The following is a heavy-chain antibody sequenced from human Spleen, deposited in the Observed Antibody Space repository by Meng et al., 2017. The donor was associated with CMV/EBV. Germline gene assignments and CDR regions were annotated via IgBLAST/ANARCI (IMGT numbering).Heavy chain of an antibody. J-gene: IGHJ5*02. V-gene: IGHV1-18*04. Sequence: SCKASDYTFSNHNVSWVRQAPGQGPEWMGWISTYNGNTKNAQKFQGRVTLTTETSTSTAYMELRSLRSDDTAVYYCANRGYSNWFAPWGQGTLVTVSS. CDR3: ANRGYSNWFAP. CDR1: DYTFSNHN. CDR2: ISTYNGNT. D-gene: IGHD4-23*01.